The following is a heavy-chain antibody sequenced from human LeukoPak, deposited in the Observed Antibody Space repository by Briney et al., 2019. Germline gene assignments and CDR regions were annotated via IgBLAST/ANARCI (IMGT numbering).Heavy chain of an antibody. CDR2: ISSSGSTI. D-gene: IGHD3-22*01. CDR3: ARDTPPYYYDSSGYSEYFQH. J-gene: IGHJ1*01. CDR1: GFTFSDYY. V-gene: IGHV3-11*01. Sequence: GGSLRLSCAASGFTFSDYYMSWIRQAPGKGLEWVSYISSSGSTIYYADSVKGRFTISRDNAKNSLYLQMNSLRAEDTAVYYCARDTPPYYYDSSGYSEYFQHWGQGTLVTVSS.